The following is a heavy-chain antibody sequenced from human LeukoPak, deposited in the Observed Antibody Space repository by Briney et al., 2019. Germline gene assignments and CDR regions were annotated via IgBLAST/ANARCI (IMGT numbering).Heavy chain of an antibody. CDR1: GYTFTGYY. D-gene: IGHD2-15*01. CDR3: ARDRGGGVATNWFDP. CDR2: INPNSGGT. J-gene: IGHJ5*02. Sequence: ASVKVSCKASGYTFTGYYMHWVRQAPGQGLEWMGWINPNSGGTNYAQKFQGRVTMTRDTSISTAYMELSRLRSDDTAVYYCARDRGGGVATNWFDPWGQGTLVTVSS. V-gene: IGHV1-2*02.